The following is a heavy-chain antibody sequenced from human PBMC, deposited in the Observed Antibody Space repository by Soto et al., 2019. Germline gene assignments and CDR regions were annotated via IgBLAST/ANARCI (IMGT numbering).Heavy chain of an antibody. V-gene: IGHV1-69*01. CDR2: IIPMFGIG. Sequence: QVQLVQSGAEVKMPGSSVRVSCKASGGSFSKYGISWVRQAPGQGLEWMGGIIPMFGIGNYAEKFGGRVTITADESTSTSHMELSSLRSEDTAVYFCARGYRENYFYDMDVWGQGTTVTASS. CDR3: ARGYRENYFYDMDV. J-gene: IGHJ6*02. CDR1: GGSFSKYG. D-gene: IGHD1-26*01.